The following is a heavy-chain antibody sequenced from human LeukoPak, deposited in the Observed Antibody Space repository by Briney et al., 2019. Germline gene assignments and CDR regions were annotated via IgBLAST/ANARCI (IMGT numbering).Heavy chain of an antibody. CDR2: INPSGGST. CDR1: GYTFTSYY. D-gene: IGHD2-2*01. J-gene: IGHJ4*02. Sequence: GASVKVSCKASGYTFTSYYMHWVRQAPGQGLEWMGIINPSGGSTSYAQKFQGRVTMTRDMSTSTVYMELSSLRSEDTAVYYCARGLGYCSSTSCHQLTFDYWGQGTLVTVSS. CDR3: ARGLGYCSSTSCHQLTFDY. V-gene: IGHV1-46*01.